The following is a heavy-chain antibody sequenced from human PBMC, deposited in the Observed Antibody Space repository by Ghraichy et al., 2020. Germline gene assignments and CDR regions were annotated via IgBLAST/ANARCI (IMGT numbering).Heavy chain of an antibody. J-gene: IGHJ4*02. CDR3: AKSPLGDGYNSDY. CDR2: ISSGSRFI. V-gene: IGHV3-21*01. Sequence: GGSLRLSCAASGFTFSDYGMNWVRQAPGKGLEWVSTISSGSRFIYYADSVRGRFTISRDNAKNSLYLRMNALGTEDTAVYYCAKSPLGDGYNSDYWGQGTLVTVSS. D-gene: IGHD5-24*01. CDR1: GFTFSDYG.